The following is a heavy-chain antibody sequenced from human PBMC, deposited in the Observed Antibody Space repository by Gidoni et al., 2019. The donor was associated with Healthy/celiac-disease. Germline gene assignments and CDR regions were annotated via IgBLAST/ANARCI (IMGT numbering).Heavy chain of an antibody. CDR2: IYHSGST. CDR3: ARKDYYDSSGYALFDY. J-gene: IGHJ4*02. D-gene: IGHD3-22*01. V-gene: IGHV4-4*02. CDR1: GGPISSSNW. Sequence: QVQLQASGPGLVKPSGTLSLTCAVSGGPISSSNWWSWVRQPPEKGLEWIGEIYHSGSTNYNPSLKSRVTISVDKSKNQFSLKLSSVTAADTAVYYCARKDYYDSSGYALFDYWGQGTLVTVSS.